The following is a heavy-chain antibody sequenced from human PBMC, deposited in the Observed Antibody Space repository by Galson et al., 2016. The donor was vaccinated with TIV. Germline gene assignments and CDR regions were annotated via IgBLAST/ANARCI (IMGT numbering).Heavy chain of an antibody. CDR3: VRKSYDWNSVGYYFDY. D-gene: IGHD1-7*01. J-gene: IGHJ4*02. Sequence: SETLSLTCSVSGGSINPYYWGWIRQPPGKGLEWIANMYYSGSTNYIPSLKSRVTISLDTSKNQVSLKLNSVTAADTAVYYCVRKSYDWNSVGYYFDYWGQGALVTVSS. CDR1: GGSINPYY. CDR2: MYYSGST. V-gene: IGHV4-59*01.